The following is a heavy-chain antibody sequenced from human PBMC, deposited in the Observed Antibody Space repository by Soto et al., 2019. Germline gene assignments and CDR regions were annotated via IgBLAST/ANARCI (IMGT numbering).Heavy chain of an antibody. J-gene: IGHJ4*02. D-gene: IGHD4-17*01. V-gene: IGHV1-18*01. Sequence: QFHLVQSGAAVKKPGASVKVSCTASGYTFTNFGISWVRQAPGQALEWMGWISAYNGNTNYAQKFQGRVTMTADTATSTAYMELRRLRSDDTAVYYCARGGTTVDDWGQGTMVTVSS. CDR1: GYTFTNFG. CDR3: ARGGTTVDD. CDR2: ISAYNGNT.